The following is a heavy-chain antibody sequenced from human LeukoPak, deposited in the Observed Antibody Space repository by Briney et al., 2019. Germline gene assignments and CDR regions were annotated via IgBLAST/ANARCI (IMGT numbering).Heavy chain of an antibody. CDR3: ARDREVAARPGGWFDP. CDR2: LSPLLTT. J-gene: IGHJ5*02. D-gene: IGHD6-6*01. Sequence: GASVRVSCKASGGNIANFAISWVRQAPGQGLEWMGGLSPLLTTYAQKFRGRVTISADESTNTVYMDLSTLTSEDTAVYFCARDREVAARPGGWFDPWGQGTQVTVSS. CDR1: GGNIANFA. V-gene: IGHV1-69*10.